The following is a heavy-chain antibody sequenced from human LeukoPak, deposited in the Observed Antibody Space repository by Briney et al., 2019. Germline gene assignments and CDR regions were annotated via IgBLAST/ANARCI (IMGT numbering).Heavy chain of an antibody. CDR1: GFTFSGYA. J-gene: IGHJ5*02. Sequence: GGSLRLSCAASGFTFSGYAMSWVRQAPGRGLEWVSLIYADGTTHYADSVKGRFTISRDNSKNTVYLQMNSVRPEDTAVYYCARDRAGTQAWVEFDPWGQGTLVTVSS. D-gene: IGHD3-10*01. V-gene: IGHV3-66*02. CDR3: ARDRAGTQAWVEFDP. CDR2: IYADGTT.